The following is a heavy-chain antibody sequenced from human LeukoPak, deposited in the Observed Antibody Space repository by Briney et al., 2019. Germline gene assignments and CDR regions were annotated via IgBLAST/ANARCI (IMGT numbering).Heavy chain of an antibody. Sequence: GGSLRLSCAASGFTFSSYSMHWVRQAPEKGLESASAIISNGGSTYYANSVKGRFTISRDNSKNTLYLQMGSLRVEDMAVYYCARVRMGATVSDFYYYYMDVWGKGTTVTVSS. D-gene: IGHD1-26*01. V-gene: IGHV3-64*01. J-gene: IGHJ6*03. CDR1: GFTFSSYS. CDR3: ARVRMGATVSDFYYYYMDV. CDR2: IISNGGST.